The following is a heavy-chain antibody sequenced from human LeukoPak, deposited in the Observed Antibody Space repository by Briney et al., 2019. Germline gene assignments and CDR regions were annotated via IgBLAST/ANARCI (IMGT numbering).Heavy chain of an antibody. Sequence: GPSVTVSYRASGYTFTSYNINWGGQAREQGLEGMGGIIPTFGTANYAQKFQGRVTITADESTSTAYMELSSLRSEDTAVYYCARDIFEGTAAINYYYYYMDVWGKGTTVTVSS. V-gene: IGHV1-69*13. CDR2: IIPTFGTA. J-gene: IGHJ6*03. CDR1: GYTFTSYN. CDR3: ARDIFEGTAAINYYYYYMDV. D-gene: IGHD2-2*01.